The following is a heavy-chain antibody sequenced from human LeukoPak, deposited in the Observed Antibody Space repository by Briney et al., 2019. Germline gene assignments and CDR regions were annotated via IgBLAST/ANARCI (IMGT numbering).Heavy chain of an antibody. CDR3: ARDTPIYGD. J-gene: IGHJ4*02. CDR2: IISILGIA. V-gene: IGHV1-69*04. CDR1: GGTFSSYA. D-gene: IGHD3-3*01. Sequence: ASVKVSCKASGGTFSSYAISWVRQAPGQGLEWMGRIISILGIANYAQKFQGRVTITADKSTSTAYMELSSLRSEDTAVYYCARDTPIYGDWGQGTLVTVSS.